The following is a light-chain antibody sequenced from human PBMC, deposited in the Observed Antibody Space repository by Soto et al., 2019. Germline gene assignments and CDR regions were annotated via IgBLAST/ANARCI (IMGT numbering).Light chain of an antibody. CDR3: SSYASSNIFL. CDR1: SSDVGGYNF. J-gene: IGLJ1*01. CDR2: EVT. Sequence: QSVLTQPASVSGSPGQSITISCTGTSSDVGGYNFVSWYQQHPGNAPKLMIYEVTNRPSGVSSRFSGSKSGNTASLTISGLQPEDEADYCCSSYASSNIFLFGTGTKVTV. V-gene: IGLV2-14*01.